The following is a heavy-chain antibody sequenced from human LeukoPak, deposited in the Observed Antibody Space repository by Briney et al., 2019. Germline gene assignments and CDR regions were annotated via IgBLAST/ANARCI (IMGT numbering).Heavy chain of an antibody. CDR1: GYTFTSYG. CDR2: ISAYNGNT. Sequence: GASVKVSCKASGYTFTSYGISWVRQAPGQGLEWMGWISAYNGNTNYAQKLQGRVTMTTDTSTSTAYMELRSLRSDDTAVYYCARDLWSSSRKGSNWFDPWAREPWSPSPQ. V-gene: IGHV1-18*01. CDR3: ARDLWSSSRKGSNWFDP. D-gene: IGHD6-6*01. J-gene: IGHJ5*02.